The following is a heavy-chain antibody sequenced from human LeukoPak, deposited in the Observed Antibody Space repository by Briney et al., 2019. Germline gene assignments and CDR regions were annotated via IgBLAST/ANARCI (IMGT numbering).Heavy chain of an antibody. CDR2: IYYSGST. CDR3: ARSMGYCSSTSCYWGYYYHMDV. D-gene: IGHD2-2*01. V-gene: IGHV4-39*07. Sequence: RTSETLSLTCTVSGGSISSSSYYWGWIRQPPGKGLEWIGSIYYSGSTYYNPSLKSRVTISVDTSKNQFSLKLSSVTAADTAVYYCARSMGYCSSTSCYWGYYYHMDVWGKGTTVTVSS. J-gene: IGHJ6*03. CDR1: GGSISSSSYY.